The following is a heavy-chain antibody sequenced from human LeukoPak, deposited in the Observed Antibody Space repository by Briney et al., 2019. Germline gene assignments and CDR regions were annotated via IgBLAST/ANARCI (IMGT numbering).Heavy chain of an antibody. V-gene: IGHV3-23*01. CDR2: ISGSGGST. D-gene: IGHD3-3*01. CDR3: AKSAKGYDFWSGYGFDY. CDR1: GFTFSSYA. Sequence: GGSLRLSCAASGFTFSSYAMSWVRQAPGKGLEWVSAISGSGGSTYYADSVKGRFTISRDNSKNTPYLQMNSLRAEDTAVYYCAKSAKGYDFWSGYGFDYWGQGTLVTVSS. J-gene: IGHJ4*02.